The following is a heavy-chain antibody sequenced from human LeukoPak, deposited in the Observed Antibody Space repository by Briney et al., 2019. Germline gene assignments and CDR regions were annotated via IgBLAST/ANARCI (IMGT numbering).Heavy chain of an antibody. Sequence: PGGSLRLSCAASGFTFDDYGMSWVRQAPGKGLGWVSGINWNGGSTGYADSVKGRFTISRDNAKNSLYRQMNSLRAEDTALYSCARDGELCSGGSCYGDYWGQGTLVTASS. CDR3: ARDGELCSGGSCYGDY. CDR1: GFTFDDYG. CDR2: INWNGGST. J-gene: IGHJ4*02. V-gene: IGHV3-20*04. D-gene: IGHD2-15*01.